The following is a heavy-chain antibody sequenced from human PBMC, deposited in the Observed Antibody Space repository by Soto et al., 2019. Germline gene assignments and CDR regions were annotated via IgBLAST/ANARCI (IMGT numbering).Heavy chain of an antibody. CDR2: ISAYNGNT. CDR1: GYTFTSYG. V-gene: IGHV1-18*01. J-gene: IGHJ4*02. Sequence: QVQLVQSGAEVKKPGASVKVSCKASGYTFTSYGICWVRQAPGQGLERMGWISAYNGNTNYAQKRQGRETMHTDRSTSTAYMEMRSLRSDDTAVYYCARESSSSCHDYWGQGTLVTVSS. CDR3: ARESSSSCHDY. D-gene: IGHD6-13*01.